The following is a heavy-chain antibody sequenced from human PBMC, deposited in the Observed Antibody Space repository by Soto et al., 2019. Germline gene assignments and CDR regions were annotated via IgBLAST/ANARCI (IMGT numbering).Heavy chain of an antibody. J-gene: IGHJ6*03. CDR2: ISGSGGNT. V-gene: IGHV3-23*01. CDR3: AKDPGYYYYMDV. CDR1: GFTFSSYA. Sequence: GGSLRLSCAASGFTFSSYAMSWVRQAPGKGLEWVSAISGSGGNTYYADSVKGRFTNSRDNSKNKLYLKMNSLRAEDTAVYYWAKDPGYYYYMDVWGKGTTVTVSS.